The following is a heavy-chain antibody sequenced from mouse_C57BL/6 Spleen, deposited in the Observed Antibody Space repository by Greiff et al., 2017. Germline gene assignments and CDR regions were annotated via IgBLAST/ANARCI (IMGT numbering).Heavy chain of an antibody. CDR1: GFTFSSYA. CDR3: TRDLGRPWYFDV. CDR2: ISSGGDYI. J-gene: IGHJ1*03. D-gene: IGHD4-1*01. V-gene: IGHV5-9-1*02. Sequence: EVQLVESGAGLVKPGGSLKLSCAASGFTFSSYAMSWVRQTPEKRLEWVAYISSGGDYIYYADTVKGRFTISRDNARNTLYLQMSSLKSEDTAMYYCTRDLGRPWYFDVWGTGTTVTVSS.